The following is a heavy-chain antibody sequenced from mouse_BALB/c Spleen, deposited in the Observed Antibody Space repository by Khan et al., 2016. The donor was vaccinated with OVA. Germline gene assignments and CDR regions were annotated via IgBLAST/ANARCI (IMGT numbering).Heavy chain of an antibody. CDR2: ITTYSGDT. CDR1: GYTFTDYG. V-gene: IGHV1S137*01. D-gene: IGHD1-1*01. Sequence: QVQLKQSGPELVRPGVSVKISCKGSGYTFTDYGMHWVRQSPAKSLEWIGVITTYSGDTNYNQKFKGKATMTVDKSSRTAYMELARLTSEDSAIYYCARLTLRLDYWGQGTSVTVAS. CDR3: ARLTLRLDY. J-gene: IGHJ4*01.